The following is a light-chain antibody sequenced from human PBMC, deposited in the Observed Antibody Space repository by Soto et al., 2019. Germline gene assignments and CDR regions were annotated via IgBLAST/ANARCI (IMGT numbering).Light chain of an antibody. CDR1: RSDIGDSNF. V-gene: IGLV2-8*01. Sequence: QSALTQPPSASGSPGRSVTISCTGTRSDIGDSNFASWYQQHPGEAPKLLIFEINKRPSGVPGRFSGSKSGNTASLTVSGLQAEDEADYYCGSYAGNTNFVFGTGTKVTVL. J-gene: IGLJ1*01. CDR2: EIN. CDR3: GSYAGNTNFV.